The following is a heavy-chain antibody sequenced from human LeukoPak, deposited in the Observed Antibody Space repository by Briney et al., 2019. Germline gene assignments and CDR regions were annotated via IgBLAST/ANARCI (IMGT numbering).Heavy chain of an antibody. CDR3: AKIFGWHLVVVTAYDAFDT. D-gene: IGHD2-21*02. Sequence: PGGSLRLSCAASGFTFSSCAMGWVRQAPGKGLDYVSSVVASGADTYYADSVKGRFTISRDNSKNTLYLHMRTLRAEDTALYYCAKIFGWHLVVVTAYDAFDTWGQGTMVSVSS. V-gene: IGHV3-23*01. CDR1: GFTFSSCA. J-gene: IGHJ3*02. CDR2: VVASGADT.